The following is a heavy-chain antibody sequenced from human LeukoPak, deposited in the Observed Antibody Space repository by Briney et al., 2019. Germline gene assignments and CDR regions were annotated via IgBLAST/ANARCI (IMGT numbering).Heavy chain of an antibody. V-gene: IGHV3-53*01. D-gene: IGHD1-26*01. CDR2: IYSGGST. CDR1: GFTVSSNY. CDR3: AKERYESYYAEYFQH. J-gene: IGHJ1*01. Sequence: GGSLRLSCAASGFTVSSNYMSWVRQAPGKGLEWVSVIYSGGSTYYADSVKGRFTISRDNSKNTLCLQMNSLRAEDTAVYYCAKERYESYYAEYFQHWGQGTLVTVSS.